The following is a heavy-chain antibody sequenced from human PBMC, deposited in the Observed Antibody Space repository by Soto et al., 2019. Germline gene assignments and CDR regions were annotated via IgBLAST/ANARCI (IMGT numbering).Heavy chain of an antibody. D-gene: IGHD3-16*01. V-gene: IGHV3-9*01. J-gene: IGHJ4*02. CDR2: INWNSDI. Sequence: VRLSCAVSGFTVVHNAMHWDRQAPEKGLEWVTRINWNSDIGNADSEKGRFTISTDNAENSLYLQMNSPRAEHTALYYCAISQDRGGRTTFIYWGQGT. CDR1: GFTVVHNA. CDR3: AISQDRGGRTTFIY.